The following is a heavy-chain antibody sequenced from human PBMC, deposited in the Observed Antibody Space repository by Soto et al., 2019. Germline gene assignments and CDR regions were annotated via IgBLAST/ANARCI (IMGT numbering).Heavy chain of an antibody. CDR3: ARGATIFGVVSGNWFDP. Sequence: QVQLVQSGAEVKKPGASVKVSCKASGYTFTGYYMHWVRQAPGQGLEWMGWINPNSGGTNYAQKFQGWVTMTRDTSISTAYMELSRLRSDDTAVYYCARGATIFGVVSGNWFDPWGQGTLDTVSS. J-gene: IGHJ5*02. V-gene: IGHV1-2*04. CDR2: INPNSGGT. D-gene: IGHD3-3*01. CDR1: GYTFTGYY.